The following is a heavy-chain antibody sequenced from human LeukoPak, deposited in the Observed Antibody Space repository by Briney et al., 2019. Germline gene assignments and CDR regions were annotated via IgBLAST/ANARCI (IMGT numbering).Heavy chain of an antibody. CDR1: GYTFASYL. Sequence: ASVKVSCKASGYTFASYLLHWVRQAPGQGLGWMGFIYPTSGTTRYAQDFQGRVTMTRDTSTSTVYMDLNSLRSEDTAVYYCARDIVEISNTRGFDFWGQGSLVTVSS. CDR3: ARDIVEISNTRGFDF. D-gene: IGHD2-21*01. V-gene: IGHV1-46*01. J-gene: IGHJ4*02. CDR2: IYPTSGTT.